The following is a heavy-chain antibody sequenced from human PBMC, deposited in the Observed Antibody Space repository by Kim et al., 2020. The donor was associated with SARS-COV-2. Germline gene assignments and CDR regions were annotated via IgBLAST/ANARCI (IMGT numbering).Heavy chain of an antibody. V-gene: IGHV1-46*01. CDR2: INPSGGST. CDR3: ARDGPYYYDSSPPFDY. D-gene: IGHD3-22*01. Sequence: ASVKVSCKASGYTFTSYYMHWVRQAPGQGLEWMGIINPSGGSTSYAQKFRGRVTMTRDTSTSTVYMELSSLRSEDTAVYYCARDGPYYYDSSPPFDYWGQGTLVTVSS. CDR1: GYTFTSYY. J-gene: IGHJ4*02.